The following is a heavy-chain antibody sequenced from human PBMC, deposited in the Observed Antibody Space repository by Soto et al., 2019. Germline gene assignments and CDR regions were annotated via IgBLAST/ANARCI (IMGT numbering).Heavy chain of an antibody. CDR2: IKQEGTEK. D-gene: IGHD1-7*01. CDR3: TRDQVITGTTGDVDY. CDR1: GFTFSGHW. Sequence: EVQLVESGGGLVQPGGSLRLSCAASGFTFSGHWMTWVRQSPGKGLEWVANIKQEGTEKHYVGSVRGRFTISRDNAKTSLYLQMDSLRAEDTAVYYCTRDQVITGTTGDVDYWGQGTLVTVSS. J-gene: IGHJ4*02. V-gene: IGHV3-7*05.